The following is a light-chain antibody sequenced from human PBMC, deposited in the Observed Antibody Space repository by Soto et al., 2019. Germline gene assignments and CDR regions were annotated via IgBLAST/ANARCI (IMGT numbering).Light chain of an antibody. CDR3: GSYINSSTLYV. CDR2: EVS. J-gene: IGLJ1*01. V-gene: IGLV2-14*01. Sequence: QSALTQPAAVSGSPGQSITISCTGTSSDGGGSKYVSWYQHHPGKGPKLIIYEVSNRPSGVSNRFSGSKSGNTASLTISGLQTEDEADYYCGSYINSSTLYVFGYGTKLTVL. CDR1: SSDGGGSKY.